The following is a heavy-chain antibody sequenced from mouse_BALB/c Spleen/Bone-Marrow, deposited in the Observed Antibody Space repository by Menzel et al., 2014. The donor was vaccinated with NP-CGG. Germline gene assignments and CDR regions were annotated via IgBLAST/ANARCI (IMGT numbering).Heavy chain of an antibody. V-gene: IGHV1-82*01. CDR1: GYAFSISW. J-gene: IGHJ4*01. D-gene: IGHD2-3*01. CDR2: IYPGDGDT. Sequence: VQLQQSGPELEKPGASVKISCKASGYAFSISWMNWVKQRPGQGLEWIGRIYPGDGDTYYNGQFKGKATLTADKSSSTAYMQLSSLTSVDSAVYFCARSDGYRAMDYWGQGTSVTVSS. CDR3: ARSDGYRAMDY.